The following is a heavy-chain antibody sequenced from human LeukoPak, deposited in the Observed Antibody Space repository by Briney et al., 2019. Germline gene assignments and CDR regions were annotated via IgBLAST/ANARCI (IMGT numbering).Heavy chain of an antibody. CDR1: GFTFSSYE. CDR3: ARATPGWSGLDP. V-gene: IGHV3-48*03. CDR2: ISSSGSTI. Sequence: GGSLRLSCAASGFTFSSYEMNWVRQAPGKGLEWVSYISSSGSTIYYADSVKGRFTISSDNAKNSLYLQMNSLRAEDTAVYYCARATPGWSGLDPGGQGTLVTVSS. J-gene: IGHJ5*02. D-gene: IGHD6-19*01.